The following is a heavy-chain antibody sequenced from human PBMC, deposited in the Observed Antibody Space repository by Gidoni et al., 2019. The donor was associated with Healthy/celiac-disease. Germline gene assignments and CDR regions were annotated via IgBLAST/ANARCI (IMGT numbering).Heavy chain of an antibody. CDR2: IIPIFGTA. J-gene: IGHJ6*03. CDR1: GGTFSSYA. V-gene: IGHV1-69*01. D-gene: IGHD2-2*01. Sequence: QVQLVQSGAEVKKPGSSVKVSCKASGGTFSSYAISGVRQAPGQGLEWMGGIIPIFGTANYAQKFQGRVTITADESTSTAYMELSSLRSEDTAVYYCARSNRLGGIVVVPAATHYMDVWGKGTTVTVSS. CDR3: ARSNRLGGIVVVPAATHYMDV.